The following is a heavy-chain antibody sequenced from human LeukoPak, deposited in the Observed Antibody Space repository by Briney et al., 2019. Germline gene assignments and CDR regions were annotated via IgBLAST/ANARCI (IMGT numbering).Heavy chain of an antibody. CDR3: AKGHLGELLAPIDY. CDR1: GGTFSSYA. J-gene: IGHJ4*02. Sequence: GSSVKVSCKASGGTFSSYAISWVRQAPGQGLEWMGGIIPIFGTANYAQKFQGRVTITADESTSTAYMELSSLRSEDTAVYYCAKGHLGELLAPIDYWGQGTLVTVSS. V-gene: IGHV1-69*01. CDR2: IIPIFGTA. D-gene: IGHD3-10*01.